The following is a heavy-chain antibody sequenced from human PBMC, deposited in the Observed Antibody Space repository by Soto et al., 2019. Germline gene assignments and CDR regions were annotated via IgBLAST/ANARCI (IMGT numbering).Heavy chain of an antibody. CDR1: GGTFSSYA. V-gene: IGHV1-69*06. Sequence: EASVKVSCKASGGTFSSYAISWVRQAPGQGLEWMGGIIPIFGTANYAQKFQGRVTITADKSTSTAYMELSSLRSEDTAVYYCARNRREMYYYDSSGYYHDAFDIWGQGTMVTVSS. J-gene: IGHJ3*02. D-gene: IGHD3-22*01. CDR2: IIPIFGTA. CDR3: ARNRREMYYYDSSGYYHDAFDI.